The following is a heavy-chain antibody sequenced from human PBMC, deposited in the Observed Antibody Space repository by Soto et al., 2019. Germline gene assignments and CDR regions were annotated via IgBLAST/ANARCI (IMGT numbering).Heavy chain of an antibody. J-gene: IGHJ6*02. Sequence: SETLSLTCAVSGYSISSSNWWGWIRQPPGKGLEWIGYIYYSGSTYYNPSLKSRVTMSVDTSKNQFSLKLSSVTAVDTAVYYCARVAVAATSGMDVWGQGTTVTISS. CDR2: IYYSGST. CDR3: ARVAVAATSGMDV. D-gene: IGHD2-15*01. CDR1: GYSISSSNW. V-gene: IGHV4-28*01.